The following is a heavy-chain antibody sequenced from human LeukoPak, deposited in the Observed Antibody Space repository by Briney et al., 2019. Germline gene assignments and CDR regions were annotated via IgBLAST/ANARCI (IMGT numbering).Heavy chain of an antibody. CDR2: INPSDDST. D-gene: IGHD3-22*01. J-gene: IGHJ4*02. CDR3: ARAYYESSAYRHAVYFDY. V-gene: IGHV1-46*02. CDR1: GYTFNSSY. Sequence: ASVKVSCKASGYTFNSSYMHWVRQAPGQGLEWMGIINPSDDSTRYAQKFQGRVTITKDTSTTTVYMHLSSLSSDDTAVYYCARAYYESSAYRHAVYFDYWGQGTLVTVSS.